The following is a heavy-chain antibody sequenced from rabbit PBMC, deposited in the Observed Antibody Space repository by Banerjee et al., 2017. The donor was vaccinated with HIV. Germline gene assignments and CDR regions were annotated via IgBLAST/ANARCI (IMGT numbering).Heavy chain of an antibody. CDR1: GFDFSSSA. D-gene: IGHD1-1*01. J-gene: IGHJ6*01. CDR2: IYNGDGST. Sequence: QEQLVESGGGLVQPGGSLTLTCKASGFDFSSSAMFWVRQAPGKGLEYIACIYNGDGSTYYASWVNGRFTISKTSSTTVTLQMTSLTAADTATYFCARGWLGGGGYDMFNFWGPGTLVTVS. V-gene: IGHV1S47*01. CDR3: ARGWLGGGGYDMFNF.